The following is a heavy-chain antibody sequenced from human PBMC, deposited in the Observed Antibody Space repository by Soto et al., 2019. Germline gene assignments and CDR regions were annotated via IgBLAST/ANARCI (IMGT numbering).Heavy chain of an antibody. D-gene: IGHD6-13*01. CDR1: GYTFTSYA. CDR3: ARDAAAARGGFSWFDP. CDR2: INAGNGNT. Sequence: ASVKVSCKASGYTFTSYAMHWVRQAPGQRLEWMGWINAGNGNTKYPQKFQGRDTITRGTSASTAYMELSSLRSEDTAVYYCARDAAAARGGFSWFDPWGQGTLVTVSS. V-gene: IGHV1-3*01. J-gene: IGHJ5*02.